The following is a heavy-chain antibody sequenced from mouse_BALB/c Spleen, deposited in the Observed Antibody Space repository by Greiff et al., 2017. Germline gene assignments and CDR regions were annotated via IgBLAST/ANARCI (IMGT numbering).Heavy chain of an antibody. V-gene: IGHV1-18*01. CDR2: INPNNGGT. CDR3: AREGNGNYVGFAY. J-gene: IGHJ3*01. Sequence: EVQLQQSGPELVKPGASVKIPCKASGYTFTDYNMDWVKQSHGKSLEWIGDINPNNGGTIYNQKFKGKATLTVDKSSSTAYMELRSLTSEDTAVYYCAREGNGNYVGFAYWGQGTLVTVSA. CDR1: GYTFTDYN. D-gene: IGHD2-1*01.